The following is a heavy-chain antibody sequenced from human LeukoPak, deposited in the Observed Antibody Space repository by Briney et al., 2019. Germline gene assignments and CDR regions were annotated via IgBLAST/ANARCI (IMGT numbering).Heavy chain of an antibody. D-gene: IGHD6-19*01. CDR2: IWYDGSNK. Sequence: PGGSLRLSCAASGFTFGSYGMHWVRQAPGKGLEWVSIIWYDGSNKYYADSVKGRFTISKDNSKNTLYLQMNSLRVEDTAVYYCARDPGHSGWYGDYWGQGTLVTVSS. CDR3: ARDPGHSGWYGDY. V-gene: IGHV3-33*01. J-gene: IGHJ4*02. CDR1: GFTFGSYG.